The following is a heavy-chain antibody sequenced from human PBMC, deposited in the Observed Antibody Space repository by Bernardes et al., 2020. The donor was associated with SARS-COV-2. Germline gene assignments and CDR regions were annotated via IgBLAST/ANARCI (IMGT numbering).Heavy chain of an antibody. CDR1: GFTFDDYG. D-gene: IGHD4-17*01. CDR2: INWNGGST. V-gene: IGHV3-20*01. CDR3: ATFYYGDYPEYYGMDV. Sequence: GGSLRLSCAASGFTFDDYGMSWVRQAPGKGLEWVSGINWNGGSTGYADSVKGRFTISRDNAKNSLYLQMNSLRAEDTALYHCATFYYGDYPEYYGMDVWGQGTTVTVSS. J-gene: IGHJ6*02.